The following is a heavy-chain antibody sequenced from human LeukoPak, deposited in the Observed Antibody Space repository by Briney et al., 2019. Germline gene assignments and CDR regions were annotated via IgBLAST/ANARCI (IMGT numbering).Heavy chain of an antibody. J-gene: IGHJ4*02. CDR2: ISGSGDNT. CDR1: GFTFSSYA. CDR3: AKGSYYDSSGSFYFDY. V-gene: IGHV3-23*01. D-gene: IGHD3-22*01. Sequence: RPGGSLRLSCAASGFTFSSYAVSWVRQAPGKGLEWVSGISGSGDNTYYADSVKGRFTISRDNSKNTLYVQVNSLGTEDTAAYYCAKGSYYDSSGSFYFDYWGQGTLVTVSS.